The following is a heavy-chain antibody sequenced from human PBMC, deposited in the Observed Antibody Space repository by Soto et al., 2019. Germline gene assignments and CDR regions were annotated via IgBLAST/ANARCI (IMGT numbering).Heavy chain of an antibody. J-gene: IGHJ4*01. Sequence: TGGSLRLSCAASGLTLSSCAMRWVRQAPGKGLEWVSTISGGGGNTYYADSVKGRFTISRDNSKSTLYLQMNSLRAEDTAVYYCARDSGYGSGASVNHYLDYWGHGTLVTVS. V-gene: IGHV3-23*01. CDR3: ARDSGYGSGASVNHYLDY. CDR1: GLTLSSCA. CDR2: ISGGGGNT. D-gene: IGHD3-10*01.